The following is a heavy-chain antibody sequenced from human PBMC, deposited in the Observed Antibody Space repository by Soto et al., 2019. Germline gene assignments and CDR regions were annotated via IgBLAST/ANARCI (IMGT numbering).Heavy chain of an antibody. CDR2: ISSSIGAT. CDR3: AREVIVAGGPDGFDL. V-gene: IGHV3-48*03. D-gene: IGHD3-22*01. Sequence: PGGSLRLSCAASGFTFSSYEMNWVRQAPGKGLEWVSGISSSIGATYYADSVKGRFTISRDNAKNSLFLQMNRLRADDTAVYYCAREVIVAGGPDGFDLWGQGTMVNVSS. CDR1: GFTFSSYE. J-gene: IGHJ3*01.